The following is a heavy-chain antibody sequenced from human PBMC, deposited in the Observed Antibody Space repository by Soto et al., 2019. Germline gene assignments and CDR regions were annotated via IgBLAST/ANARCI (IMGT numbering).Heavy chain of an antibody. CDR3: ARGIATGQLDP. J-gene: IGHJ5*02. CDR2: INPDNGNT. V-gene: IGHV1-3*01. Sequence: ASVKVSGKASGYTFTRYTMNWVRQAPGQRLEWMGWINPDNGNTKSTQKFQDRVIITRDTSASTAYMDLSSLRSEDTAVYYCARGIATGQLDPWGQGTLVTVSS. D-gene: IGHD2-15*01. CDR1: GYTFTRYT.